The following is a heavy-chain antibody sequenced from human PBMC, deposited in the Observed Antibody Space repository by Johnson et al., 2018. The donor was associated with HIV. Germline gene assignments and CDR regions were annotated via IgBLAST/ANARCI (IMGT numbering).Heavy chain of an antibody. CDR1: GFTFSGYG. J-gene: IGHJ3*02. D-gene: IGHD3-22*01. CDR3: AKETWDSRSAFDI. CDR2: ISYDGSNK. Sequence: QVQLVESGGGAVQPGKSLRLACAASGFTFSGYGMHWVRQAPGKGLEWVAVISYDGSNKYYADSMKGRSTISRDNTKNTLYLQINSLKTEDTAVYYCAKETWDSRSAFDIWGQGTMVTVSS. V-gene: IGHV3-30*18.